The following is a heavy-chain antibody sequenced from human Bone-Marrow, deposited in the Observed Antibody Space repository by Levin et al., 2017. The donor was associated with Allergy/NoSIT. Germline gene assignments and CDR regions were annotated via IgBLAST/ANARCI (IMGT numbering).Heavy chain of an antibody. J-gene: IGHJ4*02. V-gene: IGHV3-23*01. CDR3: AKAAFGGVIVPLDY. CDR2: ISDSGGST. CDR1: GFTFSSSA. D-gene: IGHD3-16*02. Sequence: AASVKVSCAASGFTFSSSAMSWVRQAPGKGLEWVSAISDSGGSTYYADSVKGRFTISRDNSKNTLYLQMNSLRAEDTAIYYCAKAAFGGVIVPLDYWGQGTLVTVSS.